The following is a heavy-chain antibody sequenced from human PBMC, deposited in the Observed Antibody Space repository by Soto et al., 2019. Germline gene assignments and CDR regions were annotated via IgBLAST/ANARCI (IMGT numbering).Heavy chain of an antibody. CDR1: GFTFSDYY. D-gene: IGHD2-2*02. CDR2: ISSSSSYT. J-gene: IGHJ4*02. CDR3: ARKGVDTYYFDC. V-gene: IGHV3-11*06. Sequence: GGSLRLSCAASGFTFSDYYMSWIRQAPGKGLEWVSYISSSSSYTNYADSVKGRFTISRDNAKNSLYLQMNSLRAEDTAVYYCARKGVDTYYFDCWGQGTLVTVSS.